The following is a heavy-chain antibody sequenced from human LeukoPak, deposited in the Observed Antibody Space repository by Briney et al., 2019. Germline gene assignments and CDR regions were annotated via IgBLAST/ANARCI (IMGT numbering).Heavy chain of an antibody. V-gene: IGHV3-74*01. Sequence: GGSLRLSCAASGFDFRIYWMRCVRQAPGEGLVLVTRINSDVSGTYADSVKGRLPISRDNDNNMLYLQMNSLRADDTAVYYCTRDAQTCHSSGCWKPSDFWGQGGLVSVSS. CDR1: GFDFRIYW. CDR3: TRDAQTCHSSGCWKPSDF. CDR2: INSDVSGT. J-gene: IGHJ4*02. D-gene: IGHD3-22*01.